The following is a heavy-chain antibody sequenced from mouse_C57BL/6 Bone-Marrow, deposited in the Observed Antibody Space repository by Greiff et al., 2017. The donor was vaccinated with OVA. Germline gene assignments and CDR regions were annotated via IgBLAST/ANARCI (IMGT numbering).Heavy chain of an antibody. Sequence: EVKLVESGGGLVQPGGSLKLSCAASGFTFSDFYMYWIRQTPEKRLEWVAYISNGGGSNDYPDTVKCRFTISRDNAKNTLYLQMSRLKSEDTAMYYCARLDAMDYWGQGTSVTVSS. J-gene: IGHJ4*01. CDR3: ARLDAMDY. V-gene: IGHV5-12*01. CDR2: ISNGGGSN. CDR1: GFTFSDFY.